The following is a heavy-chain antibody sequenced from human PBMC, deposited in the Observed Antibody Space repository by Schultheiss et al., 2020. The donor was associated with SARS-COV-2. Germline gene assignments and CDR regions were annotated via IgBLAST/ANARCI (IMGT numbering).Heavy chain of an antibody. J-gene: IGHJ5*02. CDR3: ARGRGCSGGSCWRNWFDP. V-gene: IGHV4-34*01. CDR2: INHSGST. CDR1: GGSFSGYY. D-gene: IGHD2-15*01. Sequence: SQTLSLTCAVYGGSFSGYYWSWIRQPPGKGLEWIGEINHSGSTNYNPSLKSRVTISVDTSKNQFSLKLSSVTAADTAVYYCARGRGCSGGSCWRNWFDPWGQGTLVTGSS.